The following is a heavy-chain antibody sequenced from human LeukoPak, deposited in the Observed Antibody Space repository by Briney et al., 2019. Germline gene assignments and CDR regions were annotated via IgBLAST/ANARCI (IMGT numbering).Heavy chain of an antibody. CDR2: IYYSGST. CDR3: ALWYYYYDSSGYYPAFDY. D-gene: IGHD3-22*01. CDR1: GGSISSSSYY. V-gene: IGHV4-39*07. J-gene: IGHJ4*02. Sequence: KPSETLSLTCTVSGGSISSSSYYWGWIRQPPGKGLEWIGSIYYSGSTYYNPSLKSRVTISVDTSKNQFSLKLSSVTAADTPVYYCALWYYYYDSSGYYPAFDYWGQGTLVTVSS.